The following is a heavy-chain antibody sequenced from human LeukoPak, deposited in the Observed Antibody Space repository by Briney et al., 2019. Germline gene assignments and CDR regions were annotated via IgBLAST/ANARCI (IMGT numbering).Heavy chain of an antibody. CDR1: GGSFSGYY. V-gene: IGHV4-34*01. CDR3: ARGHYDFWSGYYGPFDY. D-gene: IGHD3-3*01. J-gene: IGHJ4*02. CDR2: INHSGST. Sequence: PSETLSLTCAVYGGSFSGYYWSWIRQPPRRGLEWIGEINHSGSTNYNPSLKSRVTISVDTSKNQFSLKLSSVTAADTAVYYCARGHYDFWSGYYGPFDYWGQGTLVTVSS.